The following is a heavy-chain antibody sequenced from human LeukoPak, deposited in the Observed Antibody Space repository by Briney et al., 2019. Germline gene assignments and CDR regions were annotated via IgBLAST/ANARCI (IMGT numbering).Heavy chain of an antibody. CDR1: GGSIRIYY. Sequence: SETLSLTCTLSGGSIRIYYWSWIRQPPGKGLEWIGYIYFSGSSSYNPSLKSRVTISVDRSKNQFSLKLSSVAAEDTAVYYCARSYDTNFDYWGQGTLVTVSS. D-gene: IGHD3-3*01. CDR3: ARSYDTNFDY. J-gene: IGHJ4*02. V-gene: IGHV4-59*01. CDR2: IYFSGSS.